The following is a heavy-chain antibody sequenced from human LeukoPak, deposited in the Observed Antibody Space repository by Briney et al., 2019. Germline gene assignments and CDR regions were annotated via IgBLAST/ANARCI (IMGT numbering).Heavy chain of an antibody. CDR1: GYTFTGYY. D-gene: IGHD2-2*01. Sequence: ASVKVSCKASGYTFTGYYMHWVRQAPGQGLEWMGWINPNSGGTNYAQKFQGRVTMTRDTSISTAYMELSRLRSDDTAVYYCASLPIVVVPAALGDDAFDIWGRGTMVTVSS. V-gene: IGHV1-2*02. CDR2: INPNSGGT. J-gene: IGHJ3*02. CDR3: ASLPIVVVPAALGDDAFDI.